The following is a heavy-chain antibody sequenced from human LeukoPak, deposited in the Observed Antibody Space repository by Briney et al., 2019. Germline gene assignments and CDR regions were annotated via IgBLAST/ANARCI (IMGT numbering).Heavy chain of an antibody. D-gene: IGHD3-10*01. J-gene: IGHJ5*02. CDR3: ARVVSPLHYYGSGTHGSWFDP. Sequence: GASVKVSCKASGYTFTSYGISWVRQAPGQGLEWMGWISAYNGNTNYAQKLQGRVTMTTDTSTSTAYMELRSLRSDDTAVYYCARVVSPLHYYGSGTHGSWFDPWGQGTLVTVSS. CDR2: ISAYNGNT. V-gene: IGHV1-18*01. CDR1: GYTFTSYG.